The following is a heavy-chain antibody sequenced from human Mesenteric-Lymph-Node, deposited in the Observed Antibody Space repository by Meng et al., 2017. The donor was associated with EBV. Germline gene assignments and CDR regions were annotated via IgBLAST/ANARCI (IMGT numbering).Heavy chain of an antibody. CDR3: ARGFGDNNNWFGP. CDR1: GGSVSSGGHS. V-gene: IGHV4-30-2*01. J-gene: IGHJ5*02. Sequence: QLQLQESCSGLVKPSQTLSLTCAVSGGSVSSGGHSWSWIRQPPGKGLEWIGYIYHTGSTYYNPSLKSRVTISIDTSKNQFSLKLSSVTAADTAVYFCARGFGDNNNWFGPWGQGTLVTVSS. CDR2: IYHTGST. D-gene: IGHD4-17*01.